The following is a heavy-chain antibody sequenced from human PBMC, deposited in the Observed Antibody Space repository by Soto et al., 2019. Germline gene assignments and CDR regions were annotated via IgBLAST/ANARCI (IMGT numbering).Heavy chain of an antibody. CDR2: MNPNSGNT. CDR3: ARALLYYYYMDV. CDR1: GYTFTSYD. D-gene: IGHD3-10*01. J-gene: IGHJ6*03. Sequence: ASVKVSCKASGYTFTSYDINWVRQATGQGLEWMGWMNPNSGNTGYAQKFQGRVTMTRNTSISTAYMELSSLRSEDTAVYYCARALLYYYYMDVWGKGTTVTVSS. V-gene: IGHV1-8*01.